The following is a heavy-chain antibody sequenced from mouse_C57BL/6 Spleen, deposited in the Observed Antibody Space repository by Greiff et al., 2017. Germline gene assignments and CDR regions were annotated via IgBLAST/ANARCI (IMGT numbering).Heavy chain of an antibody. Sequence: EVKVEESGGGLVQPGGSLKLSCVASGFTFSNYWMNWVRQSPEKGLEWVAQIRLKSDNYATHYAESVKGRFTISREDSKSSGHLHMNNLRSVDTGSYFFTGLKWFAYWGQGTLVTVSA. CDR1: GFTFSNYW. CDR2: IRLKSDNYAT. V-gene: IGHV6-3*01. J-gene: IGHJ3*01. CDR3: TGLKWFAY.